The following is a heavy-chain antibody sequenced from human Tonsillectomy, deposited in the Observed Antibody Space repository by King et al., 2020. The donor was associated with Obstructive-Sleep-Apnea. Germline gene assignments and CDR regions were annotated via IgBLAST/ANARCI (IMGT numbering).Heavy chain of an antibody. CDR2: IYYTEST. V-gene: IGHV4-39*07. CDR1: GASISSSTYF. D-gene: IGHD6-19*01. CDR3: ARGSSKWLLLEMRSPFDY. J-gene: IGHJ4*02. Sequence: LQLQESGPGLVKPSETLSLTCTVSGASISSSTYFWGWVRQPPGKGLEWIGTIYYTESTYYNPSLKSRVTISLDTSKNQFSLKLSSVTAADTALYYCARGSSKWLLLEMRSPFDYWGQGTLITVSS.